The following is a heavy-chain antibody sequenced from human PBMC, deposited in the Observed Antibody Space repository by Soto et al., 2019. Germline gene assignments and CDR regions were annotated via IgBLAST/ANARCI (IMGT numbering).Heavy chain of an antibody. D-gene: IGHD3-22*01. Sequence: QVVQSGAEVRRPGSSVKVSCKASGGTFGNFVINWVRQAPGQGLEWMGGITPVFGTPHYAQRFQGRVTITADESTETVYMEMRGLRVGDTAVYYCAASVITYHYDASGYYYGAFDIWGQGTLVSVSS. V-gene: IGHV1-69*01. CDR2: ITPVFGTP. J-gene: IGHJ3*02. CDR1: GGTFGNFV. CDR3: AASVITYHYDASGYYYGAFDI.